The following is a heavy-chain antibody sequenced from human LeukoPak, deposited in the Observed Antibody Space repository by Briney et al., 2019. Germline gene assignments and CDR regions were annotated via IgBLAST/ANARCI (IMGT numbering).Heavy chain of an antibody. V-gene: IGHV1-3*01. J-gene: IGHJ4*02. CDR3: ARKTAADPFDY. CDR1: GYTFTSYA. Sequence: ASVKVSCKASGYTFTSYAMHWVRQATGQRLEWMGWINAGNGNTKYSQKFQGRVTITRDTSASTAYMELSSLRSEDTAVYYCARKTAADPFDYWGQGTLVTVSS. CDR2: INAGNGNT. D-gene: IGHD6-13*01.